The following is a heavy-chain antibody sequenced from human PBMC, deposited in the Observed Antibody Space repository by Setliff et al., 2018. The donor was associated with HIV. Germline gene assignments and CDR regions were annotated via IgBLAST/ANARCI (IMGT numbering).Heavy chain of an antibody. CDR3: VGVPSYYGTGTLWV. V-gene: IGHV4-59*11. CDR1: WESKINHD. CDR2: MFRGGGR. J-gene: IGHJ6*04. Sequence: PSETLSLTCSVSWESKINHDWGWIRQSPGRGLEWIGSMFRGGGRQLQPSLASRVSISGATSKNQFSLKMTSVTPADTAVYFCVGVPSYYGTGTLWVWGKGITVTVSS. D-gene: IGHD3-10*01.